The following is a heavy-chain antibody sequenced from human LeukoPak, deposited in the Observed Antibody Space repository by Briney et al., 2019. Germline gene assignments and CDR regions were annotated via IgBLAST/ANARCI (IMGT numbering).Heavy chain of an antibody. CDR3: AFTFGGVIVAELDY. Sequence: SVKVSCKASGGTFSSLTINWVRQAPGQGLEWMGGIIPIFGTANYAQKFQGRVTITADESTSTAYMELSSLRSEDTAVYYCAFTFGGVIVAELDYWGQGTLVTVSS. CDR1: GGTFSSLT. D-gene: IGHD3-16*02. V-gene: IGHV1-69*01. J-gene: IGHJ4*02. CDR2: IIPIFGTA.